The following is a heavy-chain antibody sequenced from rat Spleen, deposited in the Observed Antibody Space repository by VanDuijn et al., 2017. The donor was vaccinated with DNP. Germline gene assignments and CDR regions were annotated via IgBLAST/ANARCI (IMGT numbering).Heavy chain of an antibody. V-gene: IGHV5-22*01. Sequence: EVRLVESGGGLVQPERSLKLSCAASGFTFSGNYMAWVRQAPTKGLEWVAYISYDGTITYYGDSVKGRFTISRDDAKSTLYLQMDSLRSEDTATYYCARGSGTYYWYFDFWGPGTMVTVSS. D-gene: IGHD5-1*01. CDR3: ARGSGTYYWYFDF. CDR1: GFTFSGNY. J-gene: IGHJ1*01. CDR2: ISYDGTIT.